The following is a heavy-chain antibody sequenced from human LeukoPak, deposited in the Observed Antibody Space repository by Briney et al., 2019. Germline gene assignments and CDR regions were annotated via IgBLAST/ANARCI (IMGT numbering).Heavy chain of an antibody. J-gene: IGHJ5*02. CDR1: GGSISGYY. Sequence: PSETLSLTCTVSGGSISGYYWSWSRQPPGKGVEWIGNLYYMRGAWYKSSLKSRVTTSVDTSRNEFSLKLSSVTAADTAVYYCARDGCSSTSCYPGRGWFDPWGQGTLVTVSS. CDR3: ARDGCSSTSCYPGRGWFDP. V-gene: IGHV4-59*01. D-gene: IGHD2-2*01. CDR2: LYYMRGA.